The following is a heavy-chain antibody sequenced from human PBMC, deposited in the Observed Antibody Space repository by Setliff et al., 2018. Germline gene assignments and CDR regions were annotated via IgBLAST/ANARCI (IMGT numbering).Heavy chain of an antibody. V-gene: IGHV4-30-4*08. J-gene: IGHJ3*01. Sequence: SETLSLTCTVSGDSISSGDYFWSWIRRPPGKGLEWIAYIYHSGSAYYNPSLKSRVTMSADTSKNQFSLHLTSVTAADTAVYYCAREVGTSTSSDAFDVWGQGMMVTVSS. D-gene: IGHD1-26*01. CDR2: IYHSGSA. CDR1: GDSISSGDYF. CDR3: AREVGTSTSSDAFDV.